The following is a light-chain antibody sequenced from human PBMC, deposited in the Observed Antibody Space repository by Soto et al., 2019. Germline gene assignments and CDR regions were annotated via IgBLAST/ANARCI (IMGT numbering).Light chain of an antibody. J-gene: IGKJ1*01. V-gene: IGKV3-20*01. CDR3: QQYGSSPRT. CDR2: GTS. Sequence: EIVLTQSPGTLSLSPGERATLSCRASQSVRSSYLAWYQQRPGQAPRLLIYGTSTRATGIPDRFSGSGSGADFTLTISRLEPEDFAVYYCQQYGSSPRTFGQGTKVDI. CDR1: QSVRSSY.